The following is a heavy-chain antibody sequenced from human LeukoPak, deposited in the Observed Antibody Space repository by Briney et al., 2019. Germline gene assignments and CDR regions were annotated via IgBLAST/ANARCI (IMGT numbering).Heavy chain of an antibody. CDR2: ISSSSSYI. CDR3: AREGPDIVVVPAARACGMDV. V-gene: IGHV3-21*01. J-gene: IGHJ6*02. CDR1: GFTFSSYS. D-gene: IGHD2-2*01. Sequence: GGSLRLSCAASGFTFSSYSMNWVRQAPGKGLEWVSSISSSSSYIYYADSVKGRFTISRDNAKNSLYLQMNSPRAEDTAVYYCAREGPDIVVVPAARACGMDVWGQGTTVTVPS.